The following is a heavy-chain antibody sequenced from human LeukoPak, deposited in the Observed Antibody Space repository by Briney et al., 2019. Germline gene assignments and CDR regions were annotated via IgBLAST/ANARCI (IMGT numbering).Heavy chain of an antibody. CDR3: ARQGSYYGSGSWGDY. CDR1: GGSISNSDYY. Sequence: SETLSLTCTVSGGSISNSDYYWGWIRQPPGKGLEWIGSIFDSGSSYYNPSLKSRVTISVDTSKNQFPLKLSSVTAADTAVYYCARQGSYYGSGSWGDYWGQGTLVAVSS. D-gene: IGHD3-10*01. J-gene: IGHJ4*02. CDR2: IFDSGSS. V-gene: IGHV4-39*01.